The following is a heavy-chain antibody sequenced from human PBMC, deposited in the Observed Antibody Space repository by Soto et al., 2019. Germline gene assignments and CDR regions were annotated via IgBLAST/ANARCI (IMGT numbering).Heavy chain of an antibody. CDR3: AKDQGDILATGFQCHY. CDR1: GFTFSSYA. J-gene: IGHJ4*02. Sequence: GGSLRLSCAAAGFTFSSYAMSWVRKAPGKGLEWVSAISGSGGSTYYADSVKGRFTISRDNSKNTLYLQMNSLRAEDTAVYYCAKDQGDILATGFQCHYWVQGTLVTVSS. D-gene: IGHD5-12*01. V-gene: IGHV3-23*01. CDR2: ISGSGGST.